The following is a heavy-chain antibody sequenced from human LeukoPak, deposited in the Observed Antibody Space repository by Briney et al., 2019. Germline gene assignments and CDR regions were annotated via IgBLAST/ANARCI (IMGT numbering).Heavy chain of an antibody. CDR3: ARDLVRGAHFDY. CDR2: IYTSGST. V-gene: IGHV4-61*02. D-gene: IGHD3-10*01. Sequence: SETLSLTCTVSGGSISSSSYYWSWIRQPAGKGLEWIGRIYTSGSTNYNPSLKSRVTISVDTSKNQFSLKLSSVTAADTAVYYCARDLVRGAHFDYWGQGTLVTVSS. CDR1: GGSISSSSYY. J-gene: IGHJ4*02.